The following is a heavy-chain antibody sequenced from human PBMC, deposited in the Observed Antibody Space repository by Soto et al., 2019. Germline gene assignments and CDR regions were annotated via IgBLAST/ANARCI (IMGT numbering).Heavy chain of an antibody. CDR1: GGTLSSYT. CDR3: ARDKGYCSDTSCPDFDY. J-gene: IGHJ4*02. Sequence: QVQLVQSGAEVKKPGSSVKVSCKASGGTLSSYTFSWVRQAPGQGLEWMGRVIPNLGVTNYAKKFQGXXXXXXXXXXXXXXXXXXXXXXXXXXXXXCARDKGYCSDTSCPDFDYWGQGTLVTVSS. V-gene: IGHV1-69*02. CDR2: VIPNLGVT. D-gene: IGHD2-15*01.